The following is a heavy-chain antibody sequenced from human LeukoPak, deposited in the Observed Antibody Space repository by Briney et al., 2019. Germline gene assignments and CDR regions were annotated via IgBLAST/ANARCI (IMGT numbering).Heavy chain of an antibody. Sequence: SETLSLTCTVSGGSISSGDYYWSWIRQPPGKGLEWIGYIYYSGSTYYNPSLKSRVTISVGTSKNQFSLKLSSVTAADTAVYYCARGGHGYAFDIWGQGTMVTVSS. V-gene: IGHV4-30-4*08. CDR1: GGSISSGDYY. CDR2: IYYSGST. J-gene: IGHJ3*02. CDR3: ARGGHGYAFDI.